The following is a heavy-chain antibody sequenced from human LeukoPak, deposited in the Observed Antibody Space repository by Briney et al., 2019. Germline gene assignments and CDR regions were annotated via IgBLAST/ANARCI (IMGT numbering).Heavy chain of an antibody. V-gene: IGHV1-2*02. CDR2: INPNSGGT. J-gene: IGHJ4*02. CDR1: GYTFTGYY. D-gene: IGHD3-9*01. CDR3: ASFQILTGYLPFDY. Sequence: ASVKVSCKASGYTFTGYYMHWVRQAPGQGLEWMGWINPNSGGTNYAQKFQGRVTITADESTSTAYMELSSLRSEDTAVYYCASFQILTGYLPFDYWGQGTLVTVSS.